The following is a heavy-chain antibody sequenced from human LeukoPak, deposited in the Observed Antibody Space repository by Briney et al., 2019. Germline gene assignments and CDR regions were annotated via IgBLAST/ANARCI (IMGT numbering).Heavy chain of an antibody. CDR1: GGSISSYY. CDR2: IYYSGST. Sequence: SETLSPTCTVSGGSISSYYWTWIRQPPGKGPEWIGYIYYSGSTNYNPSLKSRVTISVDTSKNQFSLKLSSVTAADTAVYYCAREDYDILTGYYIFDYWGQGTLVTVSS. J-gene: IGHJ4*02. V-gene: IGHV4-59*01. CDR3: AREDYDILTGYYIFDY. D-gene: IGHD3-9*01.